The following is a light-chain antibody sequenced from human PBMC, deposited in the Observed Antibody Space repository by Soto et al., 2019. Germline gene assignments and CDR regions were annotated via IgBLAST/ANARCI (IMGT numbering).Light chain of an antibody. CDR2: AAS. V-gene: IGKV1-39*01. J-gene: IGKJ1*01. Sequence: DIQMTQSPSSLSASGGDRITITCRSSQSISRYLNWYQHKPGRAPKLLINAASSLERGVPSRFSGGGSGTDFTLNISSLQPDDFATYYCQQNYRATPWTFGQGTKVDI. CDR3: QQNYRATPWT. CDR1: QSISRY.